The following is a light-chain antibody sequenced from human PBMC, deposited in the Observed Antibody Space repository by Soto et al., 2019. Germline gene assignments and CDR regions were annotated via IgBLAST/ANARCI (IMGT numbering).Light chain of an antibody. V-gene: IGKV1-5*03. CDR1: QSINNY. Sequence: DIQLTHSPSTLSASVGDRVTISCRASQSINNYLAWYQQKPGKAPKLLIYKASTLESGVPSTFSGSGSGTEFSLTISSLQPDDFATYYCQQYGNLWTFGQGTTVDIK. J-gene: IGKJ1*01. CDR2: KAS. CDR3: QQYGNLWT.